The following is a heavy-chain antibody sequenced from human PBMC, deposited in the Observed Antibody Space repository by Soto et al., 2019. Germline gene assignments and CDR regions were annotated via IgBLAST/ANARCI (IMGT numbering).Heavy chain of an antibody. CDR1: GFSFGSYD. Sequence: DVQLWESGGGLVQPGGSLRLSCAASGFSFGSYDLRWVRQAPGKGLEWVSTISGSDGKTFSADAVKGQFSISRDTSKSTLYLQMNSLRADDTAMYYCSRWSYLGYWGQGTRVTVAS. V-gene: IGHV3-23*01. CDR2: ISGSDGKT. J-gene: IGHJ1*01. CDR3: SRWSYLGY. D-gene: IGHD3-10*01.